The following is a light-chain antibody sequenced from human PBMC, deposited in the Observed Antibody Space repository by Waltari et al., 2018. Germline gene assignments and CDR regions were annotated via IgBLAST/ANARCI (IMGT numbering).Light chain of an antibody. CDR2: EVT. Sequence: QSALTQPASVSGSPAQPITISCTGPSSDVGGYSLFSWSQQPPGKAPPVIIYEVTKRPSGVSNRFSGSKSGNTASLTISGLQAEDEADYYCCSYAGGDTLIFGGGTKLTVL. J-gene: IGLJ2*01. CDR3: CSYAGGDTLI. V-gene: IGLV2-23*02. CDR1: SSDVGGYSL.